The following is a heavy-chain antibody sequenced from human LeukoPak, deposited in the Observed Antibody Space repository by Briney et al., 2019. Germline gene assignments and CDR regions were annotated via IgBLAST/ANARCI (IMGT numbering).Heavy chain of an antibody. J-gene: IGHJ4*02. CDR3: ARDPLGTRPGFDY. CDR2: TSTSGGSA. Sequence: GGSLRLSCAASGFTFSNNAMSWVRQAPGKGLEWVSATSTSGGSAYYADSVKGRFTISRDNSKNTLYLQMNSLRAEDTAVYYCARDPLGTRPGFDYWGQGTLVAVSS. CDR1: GFTFSNNA. V-gene: IGHV3-23*01. D-gene: IGHD1-1*01.